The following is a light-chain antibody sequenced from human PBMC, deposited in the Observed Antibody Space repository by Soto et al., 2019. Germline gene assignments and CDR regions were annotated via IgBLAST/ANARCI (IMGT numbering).Light chain of an antibody. CDR3: QQSYSTPTT. J-gene: IGKJ1*01. CDR1: QTVNGW. CDR2: DVS. V-gene: IGKV1-39*01. Sequence: GDRVTITCRASQTVNGWLAWYQQKPGKAPNLLIHDVSALASGVPSRFSGSGSGTDFTLTISSLQPEDFATYYCQQSYSTPTTFGQGTKVDI.